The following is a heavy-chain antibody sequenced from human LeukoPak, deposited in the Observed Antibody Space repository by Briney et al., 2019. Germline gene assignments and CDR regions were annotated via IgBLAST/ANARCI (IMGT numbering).Heavy chain of an antibody. CDR2: IIPIFGTA. V-gene: IGHV1-69*05. J-gene: IGHJ4*02. CDR1: GGTFSSYA. Sequence: GASVKFSCKASGGTFSSYAISWVRQAPGQGLEWMGGIIPIFGTANYAQKFQGRVTITTDESTSTAYMELSSLRSEDTAVYYCARGPWYYGSGSPLKDYWGQGTLVTVSS. D-gene: IGHD3-10*01. CDR3: ARGPWYYGSGSPLKDY.